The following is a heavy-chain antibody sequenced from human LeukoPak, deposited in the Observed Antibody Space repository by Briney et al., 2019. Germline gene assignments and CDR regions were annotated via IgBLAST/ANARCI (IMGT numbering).Heavy chain of an antibody. CDR1: GYTFTSFG. J-gene: IGHJ4*02. Sequence: ASVKVSCKASGYTFTSFGISWVRQAPGQMLEWMGWISAFNGNTSYAQKLQGRVTMTTDTSTTTAYMELRSLRSDDTAVYYCAREGVATTFDYWGQGTLVTVSS. V-gene: IGHV1-18*01. D-gene: IGHD1-26*01. CDR3: AREGVATTFDY. CDR2: ISAFNGNT.